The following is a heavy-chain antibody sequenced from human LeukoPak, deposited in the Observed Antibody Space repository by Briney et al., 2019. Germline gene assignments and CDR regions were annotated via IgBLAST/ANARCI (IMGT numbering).Heavy chain of an antibody. CDR1: GFTFRSYA. J-gene: IGHJ6*02. CDR3: GRELPTLEHLGYYYAMDV. D-gene: IGHD1-26*01. CDR2: ISSDGTNK. V-gene: IGHV3-30-3*01. Sequence: PGRSLRLSCVASGFTFRSYAMHWVRQAPGKGLEWVIVISSDGTNKYYADSVKGRFTVSRDNSKNTLYLQMNSLRDKDTAVYYCGRELPTLEHLGYYYAMDVWGQGTTVTVSS.